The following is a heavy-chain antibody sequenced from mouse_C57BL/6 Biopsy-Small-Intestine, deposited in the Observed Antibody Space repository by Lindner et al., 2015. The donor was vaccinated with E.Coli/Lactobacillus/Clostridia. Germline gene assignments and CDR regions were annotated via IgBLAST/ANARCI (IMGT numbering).Heavy chain of an antibody. CDR2: INPFNGGT. D-gene: IGHD1-1*01. CDR1: GYTFTDYY. J-gene: IGHJ4*01. CDR3: ARRGNYGSSYGAMDY. V-gene: IGHV1-19*01. Sequence: VQLQESGPVLVKPGASVKMSCKASGYTFTDYYMNWVKQSHGKSLEWIGVINPFNGGTTNNPKFKGKATLTVAKSSSTAYMELNSLTSEDSAVYYCARRGNYGSSYGAMDYWGQGTSVTVSS.